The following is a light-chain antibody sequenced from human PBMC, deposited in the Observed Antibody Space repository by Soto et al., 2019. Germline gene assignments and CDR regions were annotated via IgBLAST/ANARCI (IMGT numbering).Light chain of an antibody. Sequence: EIVLTQSPATLSLSPGERATLSCRASPSVTNYLAWYQQKPRQAPRLVIYGAFNRATGIPARFSGSGSGTDFTLTISSLEPEDVAVYYCQQRNIWPPVTFGQGTRLEIK. J-gene: IGKJ5*01. CDR3: QQRNIWPPVT. CDR2: GAF. V-gene: IGKV3-11*01. CDR1: PSVTNY.